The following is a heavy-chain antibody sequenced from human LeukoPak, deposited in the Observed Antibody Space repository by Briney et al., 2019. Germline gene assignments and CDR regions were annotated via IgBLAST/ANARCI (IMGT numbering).Heavy chain of an antibody. CDR1: GFTFSSYG. V-gene: IGHV3-30*18. CDR3: AKDTGIAVAGTFYY. J-gene: IGHJ4*02. CDR2: ISYDGSNK. Sequence: PGRSLRLSCAASGFTFSSYGMHWVRQAPGKGLEWVAVISYDGSNKYYADSVKGRFTISRDNSKNTLYLQMNSLRAEDTAVYYCAKDTGIAVAGTFYYWGQGTLVTVSS. D-gene: IGHD6-19*01.